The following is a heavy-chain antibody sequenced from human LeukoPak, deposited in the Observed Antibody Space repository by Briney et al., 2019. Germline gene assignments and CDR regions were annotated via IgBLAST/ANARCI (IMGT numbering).Heavy chain of an antibody. CDR3: ARSSSFCSGGSCYSHWYFDL. CDR2: INSDGSST. V-gene: IGHV3-74*01. Sequence: GGSLRLSCAASGFTFSSYWMHWVRQAPGKGLVWVSRINSDGSSTSYADSVKGRFTISRDNAKNSLYLQMNSLRAEDTAVYYCARSSSFCSGGSCYSHWYFDLWGRGTLVTVSS. D-gene: IGHD2-15*01. CDR1: GFTFSSYW. J-gene: IGHJ2*01.